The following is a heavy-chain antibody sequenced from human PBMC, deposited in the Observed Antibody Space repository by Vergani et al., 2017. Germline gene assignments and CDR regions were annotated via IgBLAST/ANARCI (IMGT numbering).Heavy chain of an antibody. CDR2: ISWDGGST. D-gene: IGHD5-24*01. J-gene: IGHJ4*02. V-gene: IGHV3-43*01. CDR1: GFTFDDYT. CDR3: ARETRDTPSSLDY. Sequence: EVQLVESGGVVVQPGGSLRLSCAASGFTFDDYTMHWVRQGPGKGLEWVSLISWDGGSTYYADSVKGRFTISKDISKNTLYLQMNSLRGDDTAVYYCARETRDTPSSLDYWGQGTLVTVSS.